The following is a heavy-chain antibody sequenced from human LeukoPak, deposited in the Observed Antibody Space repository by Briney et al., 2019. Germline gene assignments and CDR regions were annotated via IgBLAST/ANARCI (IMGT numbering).Heavy chain of an antibody. V-gene: IGHV3-30*02. Sequence: PGGSLRLSCAASGFTFSSYAMSWVRQAPGKGLEWVAFIRYDGSNKYYADSVKGRFTISRDNSKNTLYLQMNSLRAEDTAVYYCAKGGGNYYDSSGSPWYWGQGTLVTVSS. CDR1: GFTFSSYA. CDR3: AKGGGNYYDSSGSPWY. J-gene: IGHJ4*02. D-gene: IGHD3-22*01. CDR2: IRYDGSNK.